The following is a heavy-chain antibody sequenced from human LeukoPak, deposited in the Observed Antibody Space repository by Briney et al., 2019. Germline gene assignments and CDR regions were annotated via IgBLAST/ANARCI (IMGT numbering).Heavy chain of an antibody. V-gene: IGHV1-46*01. Sequence: ASVKVSCKASGYTFTGCYMHWVRQAPGQGLEWMGIINPSGGRTTYAQKFQGRVTISVDPSKNQFSLKLSSMTAPDTAVYYCARQFRVSLMASYYFDHWGQGALVTVSS. J-gene: IGHJ4*02. D-gene: IGHD5-24*01. CDR3: ARQFRVSLMASYYFDH. CDR2: INPSGGRT. CDR1: GYTFTGCY.